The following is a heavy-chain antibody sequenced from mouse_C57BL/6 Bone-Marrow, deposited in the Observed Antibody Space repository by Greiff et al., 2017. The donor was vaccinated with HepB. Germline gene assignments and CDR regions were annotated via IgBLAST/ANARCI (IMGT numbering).Heavy chain of an antibody. CDR3: TRDDYYYGSSYGAY. J-gene: IGHJ3*01. CDR1: GFTFSSYA. D-gene: IGHD1-1*01. Sequence: EVMLVESGEGLVKPGGSLKLSCAASGFTFSSYAMSWVRQTPEKRLEWVAYISSGGDYIYYADTVKGRFTISRDNARNTLYLQMSSLKSEDTAMYYCTRDDYYYGSSYGAYWGQGTLVTVSA. CDR2: ISSGGDYI. V-gene: IGHV5-9-1*02.